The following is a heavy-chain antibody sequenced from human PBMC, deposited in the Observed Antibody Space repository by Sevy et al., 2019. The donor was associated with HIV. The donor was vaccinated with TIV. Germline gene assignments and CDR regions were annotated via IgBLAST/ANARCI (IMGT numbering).Heavy chain of an antibody. Sequence: ASVKVSCKASGYTFTGYYMHWVRQAPGQGLEWMGWINPNSGGTNYAQKFQGRVTMTRDTSISTAYMELSRLRSDDTAVYYCAMPFTVTGIYDYWGQGTLVTVSS. CDR2: INPNSGGT. J-gene: IGHJ4*02. CDR3: AMPFTVTGIYDY. V-gene: IGHV1-2*02. D-gene: IGHD4-17*01. CDR1: GYTFTGYY.